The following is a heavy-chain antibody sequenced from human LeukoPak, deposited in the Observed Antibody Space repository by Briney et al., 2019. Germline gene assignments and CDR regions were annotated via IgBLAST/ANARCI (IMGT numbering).Heavy chain of an antibody. CDR1: GFSFSDDG. Sequence: GGSLRLSCAASGFSFSDDGMSWVRRAPGKGQEWVSAISGSGGSTYYADSVKGRFTISRDNSKNTLYLQMNSLRAEDTAVYYCANQSMIVTSRYFDYWGQGTLVTVSS. CDR2: ISGSGGST. CDR3: ANQSMIVTSRYFDY. J-gene: IGHJ4*02. D-gene: IGHD3-22*01. V-gene: IGHV3-23*01.